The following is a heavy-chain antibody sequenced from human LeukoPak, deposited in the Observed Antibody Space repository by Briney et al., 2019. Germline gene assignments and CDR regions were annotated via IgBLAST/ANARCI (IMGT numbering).Heavy chain of an antibody. Sequence: PGGSLRLSCVGPGLIFGRFWMTWVRQAPGKGLEWVSSISSNSGYIYYADSVKGRFTISRDNSKNTLYLQMNSLRAEDTAVYYCAKDGDGEQWLPEFDYWGQGTLVTVSS. V-gene: IGHV3-21*04. CDR2: ISSNSGYI. CDR1: GLIFGRFW. D-gene: IGHD6-19*01. J-gene: IGHJ4*02. CDR3: AKDGDGEQWLPEFDY.